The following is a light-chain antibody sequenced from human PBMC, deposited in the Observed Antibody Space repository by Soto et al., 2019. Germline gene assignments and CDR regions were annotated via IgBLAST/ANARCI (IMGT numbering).Light chain of an antibody. Sequence: EIVMTQSPATLSVSPGERATLSCRASQIVNSNYLAWYQHKPGQSPRFLIYGASRRAAGIPDRFSGSGAGTDFTLTISRLEPEDVAIYYCQQYSQSPITFGQGTRLEI. J-gene: IGKJ5*01. V-gene: IGKV3-20*01. CDR1: QIVNSNY. CDR3: QQYSQSPIT. CDR2: GAS.